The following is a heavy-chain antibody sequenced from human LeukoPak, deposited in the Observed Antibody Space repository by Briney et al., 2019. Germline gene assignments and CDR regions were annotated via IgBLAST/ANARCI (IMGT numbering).Heavy chain of an antibody. CDR2: ISTSGNT. D-gene: IGHD6-19*01. CDR3: ARGAAVAIDY. CDR1: CGSFSNYY. J-gene: IGHJ4*02. Sequence: SETLSLTCSVSCGSFSNYYWSWIRQPVGKGLEFIGRISTSGNTNYNPSLKSRVTISLDTSKNQFSLKLSSVTAADTAVYYCARGAAVAIDYWGQGTLVTVSS. V-gene: IGHV4-4*07.